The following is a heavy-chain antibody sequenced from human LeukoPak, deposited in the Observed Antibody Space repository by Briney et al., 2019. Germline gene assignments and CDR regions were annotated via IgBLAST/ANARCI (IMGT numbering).Heavy chain of an antibody. D-gene: IGHD3-22*01. CDR2: ISSSSSYI. CDR1: GFTFSSYS. J-gene: IGHJ4*02. Sequence: PGGSLRLSCAASGFTFSSYSMNWVRQAPGKGLEWVSSISSSSSYIYYADSVKGRFTISRDNSKNTLYLQMNSLRAEDTAVYYCAKDSYDSGGYYHFDYWGQGTLVTASS. V-gene: IGHV3-21*04. CDR3: AKDSYDSGGYYHFDY.